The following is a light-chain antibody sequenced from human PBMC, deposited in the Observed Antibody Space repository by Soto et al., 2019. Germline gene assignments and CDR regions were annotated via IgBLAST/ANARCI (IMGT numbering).Light chain of an antibody. CDR1: NSNIGAGYD. CDR2: ANI. J-gene: IGLJ3*02. Sequence: QSVLTQPPSVSGAPGQRVSISCTGSNSNIGAGYDVNWYQQLPGTAPKLLIYANIDRPSGVPDRFSGSKSGASAFLVITGLQAEDEAAYYCQSYDGSLSGSRVFGGGTKVTVL. CDR3: QSYDGSLSGSRV. V-gene: IGLV1-40*01.